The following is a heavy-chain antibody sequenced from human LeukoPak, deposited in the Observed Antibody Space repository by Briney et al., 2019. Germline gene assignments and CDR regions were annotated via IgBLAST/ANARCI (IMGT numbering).Heavy chain of an antibody. CDR1: GFPLSSYR. J-gene: IGHJ4*02. Sequence: GGSMRLSCTASGFPLSSYRINWVRQAPGKGLEWISYISSSSSNIYYLDSVQGRLTVSRDNERNSLFLQIDSPRAEDTAVYYCVRVKGTYFDYWGQGSLVTVSS. CDR3: VRVKGTYFDY. V-gene: IGHV3-48*01. CDR2: ISSSSSNI. D-gene: IGHD1-1*01.